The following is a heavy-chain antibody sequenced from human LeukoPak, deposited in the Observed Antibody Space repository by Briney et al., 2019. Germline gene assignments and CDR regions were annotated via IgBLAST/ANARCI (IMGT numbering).Heavy chain of an antibody. Sequence: ASVKVSFKASGYAFSNYGISWVRQAPGQGLEWLGWISTYNGNTNYAQRLQGRVTMTTDTSTSTAYMELRSLRFDDTAVYFCASGTSYSSGWQYWGQGTLVTVSS. D-gene: IGHD6-19*01. CDR2: ISTYNGNT. CDR3: ASGTSYSSGWQY. J-gene: IGHJ4*02. V-gene: IGHV1-18*01. CDR1: GYAFSNYG.